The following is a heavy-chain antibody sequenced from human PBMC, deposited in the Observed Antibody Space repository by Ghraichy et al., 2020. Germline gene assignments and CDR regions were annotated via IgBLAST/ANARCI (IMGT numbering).Heavy chain of an antibody. Sequence: SETLSLTCAVYGGSFSGYYWSWIRQPPGKGLEWIGEINHSGSTNYNPSLKSRVTISVDTSKNQFSLKLSSVTAADTAVYYCARRRIGRDISAAAFLYYMDVWGKGTTVTVSS. CDR2: INHSGST. J-gene: IGHJ6*03. CDR3: ARRRIGRDISAAAFLYYMDV. D-gene: IGHD6-13*01. CDR1: GGSFSGYY. V-gene: IGHV4-34*01.